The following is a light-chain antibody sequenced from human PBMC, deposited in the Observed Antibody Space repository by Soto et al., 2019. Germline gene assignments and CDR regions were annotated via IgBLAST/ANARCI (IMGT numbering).Light chain of an antibody. Sequence: QSVLTQPASVYGSPGQSITISCTGTSSDVGSYNYVSWYQQHPGKAPKLMIHGVSNRPSGVSNRFSGSKSGNTASLTISGLQAEDEADYYCSSFTSSRAYVFGTGTKVTVL. V-gene: IGLV2-14*01. CDR3: SSFTSSRAYV. CDR1: SSDVGSYNY. CDR2: GVS. J-gene: IGLJ1*01.